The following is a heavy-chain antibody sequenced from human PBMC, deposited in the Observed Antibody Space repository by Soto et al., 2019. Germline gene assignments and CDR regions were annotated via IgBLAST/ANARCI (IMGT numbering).Heavy chain of an antibody. J-gene: IGHJ6*02. V-gene: IGHV1-69*05. Sequence: SVKVSCKASGGSFGKSAINWVRETPGQGLEWLGGFIHVFRTLNYAQKFQGRVTMTTDTSTGTVYMELRSLKSDDTAIYYCSRFIMVGGWFGPNYYHGMDVWGQGTTVTVSS. CDR1: GGSFGKSA. CDR3: SRFIMVGGWFGPNYYHGMDV. CDR2: FIHVFRTL. D-gene: IGHD6-19*01.